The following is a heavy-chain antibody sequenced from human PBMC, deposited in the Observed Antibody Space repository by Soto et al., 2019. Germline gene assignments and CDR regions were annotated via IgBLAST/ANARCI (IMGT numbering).Heavy chain of an antibody. CDR3: ARVGSYGYGMDV. CDR2: IYYSGST. CDR1: GGSISSGDYY. V-gene: IGHV4-30-4*01. Sequence: PSETLSLTCTVSGGSISSGDYYWSWIRQPPGKGLEWIGYIYYSGSTYYNPSLKSRVTISVDTSKNQFSLKLSSVTAADTAVYYCARVGSYGYGMDVWGQGTTVTVSS. J-gene: IGHJ6*02. D-gene: IGHD5-18*01.